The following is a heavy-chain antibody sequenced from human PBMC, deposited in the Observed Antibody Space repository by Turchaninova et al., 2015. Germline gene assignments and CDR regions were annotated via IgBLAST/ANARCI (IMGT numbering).Heavy chain of an antibody. CDR3: SRDSQVAGDS. D-gene: IGHD6-19*01. CDR1: GYSFTGYY. V-gene: IGHV1-2*06. Sequence: QVQLVQSGAEVKKPGASVKVSCKASGYSFTGYYMHWVRQAPGQGLEWMGRIDPKSGGPIYAQQFQGRVTMTRDTSINTAYMDLSRLRSDDTAFYYCSRDSQVAGDSWGQGTLVTVSS. J-gene: IGHJ4*02. CDR2: IDPKSGGP.